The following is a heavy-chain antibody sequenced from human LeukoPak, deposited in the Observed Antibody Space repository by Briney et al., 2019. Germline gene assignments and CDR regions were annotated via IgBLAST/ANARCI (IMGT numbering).Heavy chain of an antibody. CDR2: IKQDGSEK. D-gene: IGHD6-6*01. Sequence: GGSLRLSCAASGFTFSSYWMSWVRQAPGKGLEWVANIKQDGSEKYYVDSVKGRFTISRDNAKNSLYLQMNSLRAEDTAVYYCARAHSSHMEGYFDYWGQGTLVTVSS. CDR1: GFTFSSYW. CDR3: ARAHSSHMEGYFDY. J-gene: IGHJ4*02. V-gene: IGHV3-7*01.